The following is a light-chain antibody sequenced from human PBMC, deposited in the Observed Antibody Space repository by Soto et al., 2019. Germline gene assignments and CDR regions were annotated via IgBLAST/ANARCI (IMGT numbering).Light chain of an antibody. CDR3: QQRSNWPQ. J-gene: IGKJ1*01. V-gene: IGKV3D-20*02. CDR1: QSVSSSY. CDR2: DAS. Sequence: EIVLTQSPGTLSLSPGERATLSCRASQSVSSSYLAWYQQKPGQAPRLLIYDASNRATGIPARFSGSGSGTDFTLTISSLEPEDCAVYYCQQRSNWPQFGQGTKVDIK.